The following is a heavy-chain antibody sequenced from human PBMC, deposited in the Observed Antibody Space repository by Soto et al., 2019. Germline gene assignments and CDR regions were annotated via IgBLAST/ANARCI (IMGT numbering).Heavy chain of an antibody. V-gene: IGHV1-18*01. Sequence: ASVNVSCKPSGYTFRSHCMIWGRQAPGQGLEWMGWISGYNGNAKYAQRFQGRVTMTTDTSTSTVYMDLRSLGSDDSAVYYCAREGSYGWYDCWGQGTLVTVSS. CDR2: ISGYNGNA. J-gene: IGHJ5*01. CDR1: GYTFRSHC. D-gene: IGHD2-15*01. CDR3: AREGSYGWYDC.